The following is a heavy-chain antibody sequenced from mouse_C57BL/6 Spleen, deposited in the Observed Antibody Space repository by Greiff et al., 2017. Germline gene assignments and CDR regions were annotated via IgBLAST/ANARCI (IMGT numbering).Heavy chain of an antibody. Sequence: EVKVVESGGGLVKPGGSLKLSCAASGFTFSDYGMHWVRQAPEKGLEWVAYISSGRTTIYYADTVKGRFTIARDNAKNSLFLQISMLRSEYAAMYYCERLGILNYYAMDYWGQGTSVTVSS. J-gene: IGHJ4*01. V-gene: IGHV5-17*01. D-gene: IGHD1-1*02. CDR1: GFTFSDYG. CDR2: ISSGRTTI. CDR3: ERLGILNYYAMDY.